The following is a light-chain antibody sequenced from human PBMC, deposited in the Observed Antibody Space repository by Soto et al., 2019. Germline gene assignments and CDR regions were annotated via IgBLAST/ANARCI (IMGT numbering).Light chain of an antibody. Sequence: EIVLTQSPATLSLSPGERATLSCRASQSVNNFLAWYQQKPGQAPRLLIYDTSIRATDIPARFSGSGSGTDFTLTISRLEPEDFAVYYCQQYGSSPTTFGQGTKVDIK. V-gene: IGKV3-20*01. CDR2: DTS. CDR1: QSVNNF. J-gene: IGKJ1*01. CDR3: QQYGSSPTT.